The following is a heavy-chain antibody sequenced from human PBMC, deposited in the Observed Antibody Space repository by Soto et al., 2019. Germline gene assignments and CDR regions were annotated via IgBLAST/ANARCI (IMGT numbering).Heavy chain of an antibody. V-gene: IGHV4-31*03. D-gene: IGHD1-26*01. CDR2: IYYSGST. J-gene: IGHJ4*02. CDR3: AREGGIVGATAADY. CDR1: GGSISSGGYY. Sequence: QVQLQESGPGLVKPSQTLSLTCTVSGGSISSGGYYWSWIRQHPGKGLEWLGYIYYSGSTYYNPSLKSRVTRPVDTAKNQFSLKLSSVTAADTAVYYCAREGGIVGATAADYWGQGTLVTVSS.